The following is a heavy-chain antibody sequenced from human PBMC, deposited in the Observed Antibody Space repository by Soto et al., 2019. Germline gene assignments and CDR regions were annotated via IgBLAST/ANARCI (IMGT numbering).Heavy chain of an antibody. V-gene: IGHV3-53*01. CDR1: GFIFSNYA. J-gene: IGHJ6*02. CDR2: IYSGGTT. Sequence: GGSLRLSCATSGFIFSNYAMNWVRQAPGKGLEWVSVIYSGGTTFFAESVKGRFTISRDSAQNTVFLQMNGLRVEDTAVYYCDRDRFSQTSPKGPPYKYGTDVWGQGTTGTVSS. CDR3: DRDRFSQTSPKGPPYKYGTDV.